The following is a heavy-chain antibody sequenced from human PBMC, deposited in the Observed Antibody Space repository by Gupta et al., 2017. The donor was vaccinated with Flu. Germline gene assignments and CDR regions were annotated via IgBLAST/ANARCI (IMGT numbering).Heavy chain of an antibody. CDR2: IRSEAYGGTT. J-gene: IGHJ4*02. V-gene: IGHV3-49*04. CDR1: GFTFGDYA. CDR3: TRDYFDSSGHHY. D-gene: IGHD3-22*01. Sequence: GSGGGLIQPGRSLRLSCTASGFTFGDYAMSWVRQAPGKGLEWVGFIRSEAYGGTTEYAASVKGRFTISRDDSKSIAYLQMQSLKTEDTAVYYCTRDYFDSSGHHYWGQGTLATVSS.